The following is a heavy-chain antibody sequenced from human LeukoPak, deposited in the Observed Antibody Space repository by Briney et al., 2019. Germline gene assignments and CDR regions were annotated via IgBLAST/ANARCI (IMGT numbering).Heavy chain of an antibody. CDR2: IYYSGST. J-gene: IGHJ6*02. Sequence: SETLSLTCAVYGGSFSRYYCSWIRQPPGKGLEWIGYIYYSGSTNYNPSLKSRVTISVDTSKNQFSLKLSSVTAADTAVYYCARVRGWLQFRYYYYGMDVWGQGTTVTVSS. CDR3: ARVRGWLQFRYYYYGMDV. CDR1: GGSFSRYY. D-gene: IGHD5-24*01. V-gene: IGHV4-59*01.